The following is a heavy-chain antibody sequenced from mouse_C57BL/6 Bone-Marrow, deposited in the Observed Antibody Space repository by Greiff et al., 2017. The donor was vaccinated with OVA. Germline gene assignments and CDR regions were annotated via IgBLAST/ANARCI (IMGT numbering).Heavy chain of an antibody. CDR1: GYTFTSYW. CDR2: IDPNSGGT. CDR3: ARSHMDY. V-gene: IGHV1-72*01. Sequence: VQLQQPGAELVKPGASVKLSCKASGYTFTSYWMHWVKQRPGQGLEWIGRIDPNSGGTKYNEKFKSKATLTVDKPSSTAYMQLSSLASEVSAVYYCARSHMDYWGQGTSVTVSS. J-gene: IGHJ4*01.